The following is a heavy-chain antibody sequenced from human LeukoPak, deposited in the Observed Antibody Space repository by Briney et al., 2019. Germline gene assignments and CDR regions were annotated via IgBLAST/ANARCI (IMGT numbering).Heavy chain of an antibody. CDR2: ISSTSSYK. CDR1: GFTFSIYN. V-gene: IGHV3-21*01. CDR3: ARDLGPDSRLDAFDI. Sequence: GGSLRLSCAASGFTFSIYNINWVRQAPGKGLEWVSSISSTSSYKYYAESVKGRFTISRDNAKDSLYLQMNSLRAEDTAVYYCARDLGPDSRLDAFDIWGQGTMVTVSS. D-gene: IGHD3-16*01. J-gene: IGHJ3*02.